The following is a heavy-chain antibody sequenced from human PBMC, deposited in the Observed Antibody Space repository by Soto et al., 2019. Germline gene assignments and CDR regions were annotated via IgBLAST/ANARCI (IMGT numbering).Heavy chain of an antibody. CDR3: ARGSSSGSGGTGVLNV. CDR2: INPGNAIP. Sequence: QVQLAQSGAEVKKPGASVKVSCQASGYTFTKHYMHWVRQAPGQGLEWMGVINPGNAIPRYVQKCQGRVTVTSDTSTSTVCMELTSLTSDDTAGYYCARGSSSGSGGTGVLNVWGQGTMLTVSS. V-gene: IGHV1-46*01. J-gene: IGHJ3*01. CDR1: GYTFTKHY. D-gene: IGHD3-10*01.